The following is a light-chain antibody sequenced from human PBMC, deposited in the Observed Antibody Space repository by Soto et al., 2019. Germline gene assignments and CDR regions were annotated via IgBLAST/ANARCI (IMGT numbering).Light chain of an antibody. Sequence: EIVLTQSPATLSLSPGARSTLPCRASQTVSRSLAWYQQRPGQAPRILIYDISNRAAGVPARFSGSGSETEFTLTIRSLKSEDFAVYFCQQYNNWPSFGQGTRLEIK. CDR3: QQYNNWPS. CDR2: DIS. CDR1: QTVSRS. V-gene: IGKV3-15*01. J-gene: IGKJ5*01.